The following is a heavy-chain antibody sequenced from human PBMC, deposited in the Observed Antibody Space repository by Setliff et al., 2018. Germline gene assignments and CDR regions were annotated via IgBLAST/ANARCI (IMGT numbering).Heavy chain of an antibody. J-gene: IGHJ4*02. CDR3: ARQDTAMSRPRGYFDY. Sequence: GGSLRLSCAASGFTFSSYWMSWVRQAPGKGLEWVANIKQDGSEKDYVDSVKGRFTTSRDNAKNSLYLQMNSLRAEDTAVYYCARQDTAMSRPRGYFDYWGQGTLVTVSS. V-gene: IGHV3-7*01. D-gene: IGHD5-18*01. CDR2: IKQDGSEK. CDR1: GFTFSSYW.